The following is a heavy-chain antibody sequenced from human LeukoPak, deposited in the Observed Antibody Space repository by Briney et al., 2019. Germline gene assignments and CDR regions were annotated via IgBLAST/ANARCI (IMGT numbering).Heavy chain of an antibody. J-gene: IGHJ4*02. CDR3: ASYYDILTGYPSGGDY. Sequence: PSETLSLTCTVSGGSISSSSYYWGWIRQPPGKGLEWIGSIYYSGSTYYNPSLKSRVTISVDTSKNQFSLKLSSVTAADTAVYYCASYYDILTGYPSGGDYWGQGTLVTVSS. CDR1: GGSISSSSYY. CDR2: IYYSGST. V-gene: IGHV4-39*07. D-gene: IGHD3-9*01.